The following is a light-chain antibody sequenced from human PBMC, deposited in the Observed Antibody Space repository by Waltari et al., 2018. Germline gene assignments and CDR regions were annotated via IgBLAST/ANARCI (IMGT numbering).Light chain of an antibody. CDR1: QSVFYNSNKKDY. CDR2: WGS. Sequence: DFVMTQSPDSLSVSLGERATINCKSSQSVFYNSNKKDYLAWYQQRAEQPPKLLIYWGSVRASGVPDLFSGSGSGTDFTLTISDLQAEDLAVYYCEQYYADPRTFGQGTKVEVK. CDR3: EQYYADPRT. V-gene: IGKV4-1*01. J-gene: IGKJ1*01.